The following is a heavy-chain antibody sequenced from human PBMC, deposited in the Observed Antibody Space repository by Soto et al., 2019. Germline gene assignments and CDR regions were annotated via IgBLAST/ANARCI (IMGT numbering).Heavy chain of an antibody. CDR1: GFTFSRYA. J-gene: IGHJ6*02. CDR3: VRGVNYSDLPCYGMDV. V-gene: IGHV3-64*01. CDR2: ISSDGGTT. D-gene: IGHD1-26*01. Sequence: PGGSLRLSCAASGFTFSRYAMHWVRQAPGKGLQFVSAISSDGGTTYYANSVRGRFTISRDNSQNTLYLQMGSLRPEDMAVYYCVRGVNYSDLPCYGMDVWGQGTTVTVSS.